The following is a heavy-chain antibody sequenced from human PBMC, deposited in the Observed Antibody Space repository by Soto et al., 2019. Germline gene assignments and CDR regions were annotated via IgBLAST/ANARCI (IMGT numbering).Heavy chain of an antibody. CDR3: ARTYYYDSSGLDPNEYFQH. J-gene: IGHJ1*01. V-gene: IGHV1-69*13. D-gene: IGHD3-22*01. CDR1: GGTFSSYA. Sequence: SVKVSCKASGGTFSSYAISWVRQAPGQGLEWMGGIIPIFGTANYAQKFQGRVTITADESTSTAYMELSSLRSEDTAVYYCARTYYYDSSGLDPNEYFQHWGQGTLATVSS. CDR2: IIPIFGTA.